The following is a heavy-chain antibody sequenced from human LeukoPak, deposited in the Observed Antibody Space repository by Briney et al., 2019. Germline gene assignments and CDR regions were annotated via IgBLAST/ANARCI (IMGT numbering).Heavy chain of an antibody. V-gene: IGHV5-51*01. D-gene: IGHD4-11*01. CDR1: GYSFTNYW. CDR3: ARQAYRYFDY. CDR2: IYPGDSDT. J-gene: IGHJ4*02. Sequence: GESLKISCKGSGYSFTNYWIAWVRQMPGKGLEWMGIIYPGDSDTRYSPSFRGQVTISADKSISTAYLQWSSLKASDTAMYYCARQAYRYFDYWGQGTLVTVSS.